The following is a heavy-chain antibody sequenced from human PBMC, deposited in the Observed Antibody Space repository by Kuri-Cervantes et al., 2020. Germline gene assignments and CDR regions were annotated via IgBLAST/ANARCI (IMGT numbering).Heavy chain of an antibody. CDR2: ISAYNGNT. J-gene: IGHJ5*02. CDR3: ARDRGAVDIVATTWFDP. Sequence: ASVKVSCKASGYTFTSYGISWVRQAPGQGLEWMGWISAYNGNTNYAQKLQGGVTMTTDTSTSTAYMELRSLRSDDTAVYYCARDRGAVDIVATTWFDPWGQGTLVTVSS. V-gene: IGHV1-18*01. D-gene: IGHD5-12*01. CDR1: GYTFTSYG.